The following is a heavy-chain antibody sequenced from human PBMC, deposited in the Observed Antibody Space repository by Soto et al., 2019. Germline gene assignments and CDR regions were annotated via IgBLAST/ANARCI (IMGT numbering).Heavy chain of an antibody. CDR3: VKEMVAAAYVETSPFDF. J-gene: IGHJ4*02. V-gene: IGHV3-23*01. CDR1: GFTFSSYA. D-gene: IGHD2-15*01. CDR2: IDGSGGDT. Sequence: EVQLLESGGGLVQPGGSLRLSCAASGFTFSSYAMGWVRQAPGTGLXWVSVIDGSGGDTSFADSVKGRFTISRXXSKXXXXXXXXXXXXXDTARYYCVKEMVAAAYVETSPFDFWGQGTLVTVSS.